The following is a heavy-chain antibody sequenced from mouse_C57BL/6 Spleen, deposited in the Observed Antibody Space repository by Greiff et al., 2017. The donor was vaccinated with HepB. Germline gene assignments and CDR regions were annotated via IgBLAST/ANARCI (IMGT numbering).Heavy chain of an antibody. J-gene: IGHJ4*01. CDR3: ARRGGYYGSSYAMDY. CDR2: IDPSDSYT. CDR1: GYTFTSYW. V-gene: IGHV1-50*01. D-gene: IGHD1-1*01. Sequence: VQLQQSGAELVKPGASVKLSCKASGYTFTSYWMQWVKQRPGQGLEWIGEIDPSDSYTNYNQKFKGKATLTVDTSSSTAYMQLSSLTSEDSAVYYCARRGGYYGSSYAMDYWGQGTSVTVSS.